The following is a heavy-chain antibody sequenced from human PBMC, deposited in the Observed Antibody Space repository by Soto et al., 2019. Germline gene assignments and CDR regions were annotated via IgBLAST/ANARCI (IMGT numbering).Heavy chain of an antibody. D-gene: IGHD2-2*01. CDR2: IHYSGTT. CDR1: GTSISSYY. Sequence: PSETLSLTCTVSGTSISSYYWSWIRQPPGKGLEWIANIHYSGTTNYNPSLASRVTLSVDTSKNQFSLKMTSVTAADRAMYFCARYNSYATDYWGRGTLVTVSS. J-gene: IGHJ4*02. CDR3: ARYNSYATDY. V-gene: IGHV4-59*01.